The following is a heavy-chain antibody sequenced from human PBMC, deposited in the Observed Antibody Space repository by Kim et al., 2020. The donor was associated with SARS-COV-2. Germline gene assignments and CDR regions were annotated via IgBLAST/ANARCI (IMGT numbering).Heavy chain of an antibody. J-gene: IGHJ4*02. Sequence: SETLSLTCTVSGGSISSSSYYWGWIRQPPGKGLEWIGSIYYSGSTYYNPSLKSRVTISVDTSKNQFSLKLSSVTAADTAVYYCARQGELYLGGSCPDYWGQGTLVTVSS. CDR2: IYYSGST. V-gene: IGHV4-39*01. CDR3: ARQGELYLGGSCPDY. D-gene: IGHD3-16*01. CDR1: GGSISSSSYY.